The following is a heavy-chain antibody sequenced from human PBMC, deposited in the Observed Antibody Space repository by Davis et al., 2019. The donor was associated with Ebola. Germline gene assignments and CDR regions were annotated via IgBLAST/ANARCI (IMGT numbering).Heavy chain of an antibody. CDR1: GASVSSGG. V-gene: IGHV6-1*01. D-gene: IGHD3-10*01. CDR2: TYYNSKWYK. Sequence: PSETLSLTCAISGASVSSGGWNWIRQSPSRGLEWLGRTYYNSKWYKDYAVSVKSRITINPDTSKNQFSLQLSSVTPEDTGLYYCARGWFRGSMDVWGEGTTVTVSS. J-gene: IGHJ6*04. CDR3: ARGWFRGSMDV.